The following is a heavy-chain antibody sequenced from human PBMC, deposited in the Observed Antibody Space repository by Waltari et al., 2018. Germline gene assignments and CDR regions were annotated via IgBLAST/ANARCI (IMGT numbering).Heavy chain of an antibody. J-gene: IGHJ3*02. V-gene: IGHV4-39*07. CDR1: GGSISSSSYY. CDR3: AGYSSGWYAFDI. CDR2: IYYSGST. D-gene: IGHD6-19*01. Sequence: QLQLQESGPGLVKPSETLSLTCPVSGGSISSSSYYWGWIRQPPGKGLEWIGSIYYSGSTYYNPSLKSRVTISVDTSKNQFSLKLSSVTAADTAVYYCAGYSSGWYAFDIWGQGTMVTVSS.